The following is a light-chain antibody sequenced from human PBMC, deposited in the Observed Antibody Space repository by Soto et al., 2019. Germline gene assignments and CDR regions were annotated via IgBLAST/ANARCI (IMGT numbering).Light chain of an antibody. CDR1: QSISSY. CDR3: QQSYTTPRT. V-gene: IGKV1-39*01. Sequence: DLEMTQSPSSLSASVGDRVTITCRASQSISSYLNWYQQKPGNAPNLLIYAASTLQSGVPSRFSAYGSETDFTLTISKLQAEDFATYYCQQSYTTPRTFGQGTKVEVK. CDR2: AAS. J-gene: IGKJ1*01.